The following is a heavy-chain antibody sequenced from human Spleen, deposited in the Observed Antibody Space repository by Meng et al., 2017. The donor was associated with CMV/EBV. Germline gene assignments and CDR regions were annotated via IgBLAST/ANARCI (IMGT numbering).Heavy chain of an antibody. J-gene: IGHJ6*02. CDR2: ISASTGNT. CDR3: ARGGGLQVPPGYYFGMDV. Sequence: ASVKVSCKTSGYIFTNYYVHWVRQAPGQGLEWMGWISASTGNTRFAQKFQGRVTMTTDTSTNTAYMELRSLRSDDTAVYYCARGGGLQVPPGYYFGMDVWGQGTTVTVSS. D-gene: IGHD3-16*01. V-gene: IGHV1-18*04. CDR1: GYIFTNYY.